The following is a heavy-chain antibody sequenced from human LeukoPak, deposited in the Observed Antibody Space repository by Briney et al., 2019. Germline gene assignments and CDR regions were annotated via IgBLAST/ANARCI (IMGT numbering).Heavy chain of an antibody. D-gene: IGHD3-3*01. Sequence: SVKVSCKASGGTFSSYAISWVRQAPGQGLEWMGRIIPILGIANYAQKFQGRVTMTRDTSTSTVYMELSSLRSEDTAVYYCAREFFGVVTTYYFDYWGQGTLVTVSS. J-gene: IGHJ4*02. V-gene: IGHV1-69*04. CDR2: IIPILGIA. CDR3: AREFFGVVTTYYFDY. CDR1: GGTFSSYA.